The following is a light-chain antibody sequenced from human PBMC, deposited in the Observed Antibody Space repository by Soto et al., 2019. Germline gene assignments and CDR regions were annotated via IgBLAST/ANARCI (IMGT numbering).Light chain of an antibody. Sequence: QSVLTQPRSVSGSPGQSFTISCTGTSSDVGGYNYVSWYQQHPGKAPKLMIYDVSKRPSGVPDRFSGSKSGNTASLTISGLQAEDEADYYCCSYAGSYTLVFGGGTKVTVL. V-gene: IGLV2-11*01. J-gene: IGLJ2*01. CDR1: SSDVGGYNY. CDR2: DVS. CDR3: CSYAGSYTLV.